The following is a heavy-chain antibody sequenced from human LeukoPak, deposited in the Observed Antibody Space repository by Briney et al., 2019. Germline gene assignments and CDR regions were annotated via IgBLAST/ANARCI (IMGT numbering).Heavy chain of an antibody. V-gene: IGHV4-34*01. J-gene: IGHJ3*02. CDR3: AIPFYTDDDAFDI. CDR2: INPSGST. Sequence: SETLSLTCAVYGGSFSGYYWSWIRQPPGKGLEWIGEINPSGSTNYNPSLKSRVTISVDTSKNQFSLKLSSVTAADTAVYYCAIPFYTDDDAFDIWGQGTMVTVSS. CDR1: GGSFSGYY. D-gene: IGHD2-2*02.